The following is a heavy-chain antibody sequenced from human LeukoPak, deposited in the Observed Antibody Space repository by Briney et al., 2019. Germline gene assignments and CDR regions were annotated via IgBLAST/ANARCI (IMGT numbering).Heavy chain of an antibody. J-gene: IGHJ4*02. CDR2: IRYVGSHK. CDR3: AKERSYYDSDY. D-gene: IGHD3-22*01. CDR1: GFTFSTYG. Sequence: GGSLSLSCAASGFTFSTYGMHWVRQAPGKGLEGVAFIRYVGSHKYYADSVKGRLTISRDNSKNTLYLQMNSLRAEDTAVYNCAKERSYYDSDYWGQGTLVTVSS. V-gene: IGHV3-30*02.